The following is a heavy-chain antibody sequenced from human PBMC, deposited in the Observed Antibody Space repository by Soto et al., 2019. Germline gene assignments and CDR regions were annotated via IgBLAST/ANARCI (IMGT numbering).Heavy chain of an antibody. CDR1: GYTFTSYG. D-gene: IGHD4-17*01. CDR2: ISAYNGNT. Sequence: ASVKVSCKASGYTFTSYGISWVRQAPGQGLEWMGWISAYNGNTNYAQKLQGRVTMTTDTSTSTAYMELRSLRSDDTAVYYCAREATVTTFYPPPSDMDYWGQGTLVTVSS. V-gene: IGHV1-18*01. J-gene: IGHJ4*02. CDR3: AREATVTTFYPPPSDMDY.